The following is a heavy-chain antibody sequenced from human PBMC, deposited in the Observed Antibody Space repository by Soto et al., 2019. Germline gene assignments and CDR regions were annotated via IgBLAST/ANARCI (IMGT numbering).Heavy chain of an antibody. J-gene: IGHJ4*02. V-gene: IGHV1-18*01. CDR1: GYTFTSYG. CDR3: ARVLPPPDY. CDR2: ISAYNGNT. Sequence: QVQLVQSGAEVKKPGASVKVSCKASGYTFTSYGISWGRQAPGQGLVWMGWISAYNGNTNYAQKIQRIITTPTDTSTSTAYRQLRSLRSDYTASYYCARVLPPPDYWGQGPLVTVAS.